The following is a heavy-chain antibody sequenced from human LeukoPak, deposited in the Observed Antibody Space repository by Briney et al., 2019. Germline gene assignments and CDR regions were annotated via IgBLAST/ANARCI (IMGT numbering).Heavy chain of an antibody. CDR2: ISGSGGGT. Sequence: PGGSLRLSCAASGFTFSSYAMGWVRQAPGKGLEWVSAISGSGGGTYYADSVKGRFTISRDNSKNTLYLQMNGLRAEDTAVYYCAKVRGRPSEYFQHWGQGTLVTVSS. CDR1: GFTFSSYA. V-gene: IGHV3-23*01. J-gene: IGHJ1*01. CDR3: AKVRGRPSEYFQH. D-gene: IGHD1-26*01.